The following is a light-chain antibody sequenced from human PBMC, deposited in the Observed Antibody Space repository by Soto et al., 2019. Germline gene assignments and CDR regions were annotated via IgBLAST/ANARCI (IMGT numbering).Light chain of an antibody. CDR3: QQRSNRIT. CDR1: QSVSSSY. V-gene: IGKV3D-20*02. CDR2: DTS. Sequence: EIVLTQSPGTLSLSPGERATLSCRASQSVSSSYLAWYQQKPGQAPRLLIYDTSTRATGVPARFSGSGSGTDFTLTVSSLEPEDFALYYCQQRSNRITFGQGTRLE. J-gene: IGKJ5*01.